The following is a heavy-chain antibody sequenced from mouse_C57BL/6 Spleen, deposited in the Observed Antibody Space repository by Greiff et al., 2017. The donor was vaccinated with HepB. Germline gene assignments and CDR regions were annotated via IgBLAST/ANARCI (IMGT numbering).Heavy chain of an antibody. D-gene: IGHD3-3*01. J-gene: IGHJ2*01. CDR2: IYPGDGDT. CDR1: GYAFSSSW. CDR3: ARWGCDY. Sequence: QVQLQQSGPELVKPGASVKISCKASGYAFSSSWMNWVKQRPGKGLEWIGRIYPGDGDTNYNGKFKGKATLTADKSSSTAYMQLSSLTSEDSAVYFCARWGCDYWGQGTTLTVSS. V-gene: IGHV1-82*01.